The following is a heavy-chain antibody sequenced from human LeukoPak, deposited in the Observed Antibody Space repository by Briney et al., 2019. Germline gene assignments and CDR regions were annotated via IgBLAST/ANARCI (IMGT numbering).Heavy chain of an antibody. Sequence: ASVKVSCKASGYTFTDYYFHWVRQAPGQGLEWMGWINPNNGGTHYSQNFLGRVTMTTDTSISTTYMELSRLTSDDTAVYYCARDSEGYDYVWGSYRYPDYWGQGTLVTVSS. CDR2: INPNNGGT. CDR1: GYTFTDYY. D-gene: IGHD3-16*02. J-gene: IGHJ4*02. CDR3: ARDSEGYDYVWGSYRYPDY. V-gene: IGHV1-2*02.